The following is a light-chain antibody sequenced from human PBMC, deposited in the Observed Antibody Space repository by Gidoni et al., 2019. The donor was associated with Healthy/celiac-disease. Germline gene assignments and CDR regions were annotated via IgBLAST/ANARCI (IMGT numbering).Light chain of an antibody. J-gene: IGKJ1*01. CDR1: QSVSSSY. V-gene: IGKV3-20*01. Sequence: ETVLTQSPGTLSLSPGERATLSCRASQSVSSSYLAWYQQKPGQAPRLLIYGASSRATGIPARFSGSGSGTDFTLTISRLGPEDFAVYYCQQYGSSPWTFGQXTKVEIK. CDR3: QQYGSSPWT. CDR2: GAS.